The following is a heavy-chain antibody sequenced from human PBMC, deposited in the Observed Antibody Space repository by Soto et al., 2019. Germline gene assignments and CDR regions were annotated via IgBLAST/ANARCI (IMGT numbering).Heavy chain of an antibody. D-gene: IGHD2-2*01. CDR2: ISGSGGRI. CDR3: AKPNLYCSSTSCYDY. V-gene: IGHV3-23*01. J-gene: IGHJ4*02. CDR1: GFTFSSYA. Sequence: EVQLLESGGGLVQTGGCLRLSCAASGFTFSSYAMSWVRQAPGKGLEWVSVISGSGGRINYADSVKGRFTISRDYSKNTLYLQMNSLRGEDTAVYYCAKPNLYCSSTSCYDYWGQGTLVTVST.